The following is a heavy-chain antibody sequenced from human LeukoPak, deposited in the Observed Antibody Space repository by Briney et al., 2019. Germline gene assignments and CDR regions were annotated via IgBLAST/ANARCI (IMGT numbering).Heavy chain of an antibody. V-gene: IGHV3-15*01. Sequence: GGSLRLSCAASGFTFSNVWMSWVRQAPGKGLEWVGRIKSKTDGGTVDYAAPVKGRFTISRDDLKNTLCLEMNSLKTEDTAVYYCTKDHGSGSYYFDYWGQGTLVTVSS. J-gene: IGHJ4*02. CDR1: GFTFSNVW. CDR3: TKDHGSGSYYFDY. CDR2: IKSKTDGGTV. D-gene: IGHD3-10*01.